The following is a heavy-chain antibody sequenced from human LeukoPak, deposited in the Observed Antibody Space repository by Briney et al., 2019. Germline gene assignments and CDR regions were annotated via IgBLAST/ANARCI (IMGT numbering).Heavy chain of an antibody. Sequence: ASVKVSCKASGYTFTSYGISWVRQAPGQGLEWMGWISAYNGNTNYAQKLRGRVTMTTDTSTSTAYMELRSLRSDDTAVYYCARAYPYYDFWSGYYYYFDYWGQGTLVTVSS. CDR3: ARAYPYYDFWSGYYYYFDY. D-gene: IGHD3-3*01. J-gene: IGHJ4*02. CDR2: ISAYNGNT. CDR1: GYTFTSYG. V-gene: IGHV1-18*01.